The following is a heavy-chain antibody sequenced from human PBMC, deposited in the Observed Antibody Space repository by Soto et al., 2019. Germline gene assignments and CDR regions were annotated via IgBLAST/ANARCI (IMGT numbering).Heavy chain of an antibody. D-gene: IGHD6-19*01. CDR3: ARPGYSSGWYISYFDY. CDR1: GGSISSSSYY. CDR2: IYYSGST. V-gene: IGHV4-39*01. J-gene: IGHJ4*02. Sequence: PSETLSLTCTVSGGSISSSSYYWGWIRQPPGKGLEWIGSIYYSGSTYYNPSLKSRVTISVDTSKNQFSLKLSSVTAADTAVYYCARPGYSSGWYISYFDYWGQGTXVTVSS.